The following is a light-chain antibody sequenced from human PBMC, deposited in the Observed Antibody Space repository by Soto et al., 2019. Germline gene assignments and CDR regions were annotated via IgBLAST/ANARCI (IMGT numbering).Light chain of an antibody. CDR2: GAS. Sequence: EIVLSQSPATLSLSPGEGATRSCRASQSVSSYLAWYQQKPGQAPRLLISGASRRATGIPDRFSGSGSGTDFTLTISSLEPEDFAVYYCQQYGKSPLTFGGGTKVDI. CDR3: QQYGKSPLT. CDR1: QSVSSY. J-gene: IGKJ4*01. V-gene: IGKV3-20*01.